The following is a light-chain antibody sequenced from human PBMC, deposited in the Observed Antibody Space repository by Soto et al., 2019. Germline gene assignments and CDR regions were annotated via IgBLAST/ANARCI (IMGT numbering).Light chain of an antibody. CDR1: QSVSSN. CDR2: DAS. J-gene: IGKJ1*01. CDR3: QQRSNCPWT. V-gene: IGKV3-11*01. Sequence: EIELTQSPATLSVSPGERPTLSCRASQSVSSNLAWHQQKPGQAPRLLIYDASNRATGIPARFSGSGSGTDFTLTISSLEPEDFAVYYCQQRSNCPWTFGQGTKVDI.